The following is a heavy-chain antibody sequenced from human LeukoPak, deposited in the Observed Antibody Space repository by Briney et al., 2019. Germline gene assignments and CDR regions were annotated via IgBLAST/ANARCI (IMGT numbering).Heavy chain of an antibody. J-gene: IGHJ5*02. CDR3: AKGSVVVAATPSHWFDP. V-gene: IGHV3-23*01. Sequence: GVSLRLSCAAPGFTFSSYAMSWVRQAPGKGLEWVSAISGSGGSTYYADSVKGRFTISRDNSKITQYLQMNSLRAEDTAVYYCAKGSVVVAATPSHWFDPWGQGTLVTVSS. D-gene: IGHD2-15*01. CDR2: ISGSGGST. CDR1: GFTFSSYA.